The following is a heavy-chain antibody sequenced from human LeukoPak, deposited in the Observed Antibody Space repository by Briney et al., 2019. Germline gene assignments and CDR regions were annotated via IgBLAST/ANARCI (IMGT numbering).Heavy chain of an antibody. CDR3: ARGVSTGLWSGYYQDYYYYMDV. CDR1: GGTFSSYA. J-gene: IGHJ6*03. D-gene: IGHD3-3*01. Sequence: ASVKVSCKASGGTFSSYAISWVRQAPGQGLEWMGGIIPIFGTANYAQKFQGRVTITADESTSTAYMELSSLRSEDTAVYYCARGVSTGLWSGYYQDYYYYMDVWGKGTTVTVSS. CDR2: IIPIFGTA. V-gene: IGHV1-69*13.